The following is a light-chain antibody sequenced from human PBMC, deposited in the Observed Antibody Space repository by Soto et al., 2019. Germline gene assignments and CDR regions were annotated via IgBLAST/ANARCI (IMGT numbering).Light chain of an antibody. V-gene: IGKV2-24*01. Sequence: DIVLTQTRLSSPVTLGQPASISCRSSQSLVHIDGNTYFNWLQQRKGQTPRLLSYKIFNRFPGVPYRFSGSGAETDFTLKISRVEGEDGGVYYCMQATQSYTFGQGTRLEIK. CDR1: QSLVHIDGNTY. CDR2: KIF. CDR3: MQATQSYT. J-gene: IGKJ2*01.